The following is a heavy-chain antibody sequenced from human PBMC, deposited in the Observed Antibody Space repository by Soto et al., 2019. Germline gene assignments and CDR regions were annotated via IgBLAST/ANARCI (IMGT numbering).Heavy chain of an antibody. J-gene: IGHJ4*02. CDR2: ISFDGSKM. CDR3: AKDYYADEMGWGYFFDY. V-gene: IGHV3-30*18. Sequence: MESGGDVVQPGRSLRLSCSVSGFTFRSHTMHWVRQAPGKGLEWVALISFDGSKMFYEDSVRGRFSISRDNSMDTLYLQMNSLRPEDTGTYYCAKDYYADEMGWGYFFDYWGQVTLVNVSS. D-gene: IGHD3-22*01. CDR1: GFTFRSHT.